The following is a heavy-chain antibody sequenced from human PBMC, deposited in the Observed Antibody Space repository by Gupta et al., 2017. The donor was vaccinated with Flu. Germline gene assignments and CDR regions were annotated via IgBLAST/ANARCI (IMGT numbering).Heavy chain of an antibody. D-gene: IGHD3-3*01. CDR3: ARVQAIFGNYGMDV. Sequence: QVQLQESGPGLVKPSETLSLTCTVSGGSISSYYWSWIRQPAGKGLEWIGRIYTCGSTNYNPSLKSRVTMSVDTSKNQFSLKLSSVTAADTAVYYCARVQAIFGNYGMDVWGQGTTVTVSS. CDR2: IYTCGST. J-gene: IGHJ6*02. V-gene: IGHV4-4*07. CDR1: GGSISSYY.